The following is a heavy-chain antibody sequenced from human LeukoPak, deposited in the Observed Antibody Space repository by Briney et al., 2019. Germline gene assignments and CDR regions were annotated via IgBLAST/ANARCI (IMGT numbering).Heavy chain of an antibody. J-gene: IGHJ4*02. CDR3: ARSLAVEKGYFDY. Sequence: GGSLRLSCAASGFTLSRDSINWVRQAPGEGLEWVSSISSSSSYIYYADSVKGRFTIPRDNAKNSLYLQMNSLRAEDTAVYYCARSLAVEKGYFDYWGQGTLVTVSS. CDR1: GFTLSRDS. V-gene: IGHV3-21*01. CDR2: ISSSSSYI. D-gene: IGHD6-19*01.